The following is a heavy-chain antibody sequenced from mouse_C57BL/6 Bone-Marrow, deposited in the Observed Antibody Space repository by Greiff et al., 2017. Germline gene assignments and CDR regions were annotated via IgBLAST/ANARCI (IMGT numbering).Heavy chain of an antibody. CDR2: IYPGDGDT. V-gene: IGHV1-80*01. D-gene: IGHD1-1*01. J-gene: IGHJ4*01. Sequence: QVQLQQSGAELVKPGASVKISCKASGYAFSSYWMNWVKQRPGKGLEWIGQIYPGDGDTNYNGKFKGKATLTADKSSSTAYMQLSSLTSEDSAVYFCARRTVVATGGVYYYAMDYWGQGTSVTVSS. CDR1: GYAFSSYW. CDR3: ARRTVVATGGVYYYAMDY.